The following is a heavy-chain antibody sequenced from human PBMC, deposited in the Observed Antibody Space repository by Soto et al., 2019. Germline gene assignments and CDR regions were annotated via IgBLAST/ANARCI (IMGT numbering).Heavy chain of an antibody. J-gene: IGHJ4*02. D-gene: IGHD6-19*01. CDR1: GFTFISYG. CDR2: ISYDGSNK. V-gene: IGHV3-30*18. CDR3: AKGERFRVAGPFDY. Sequence: QVQLVESGGGVVQPGRSLRLSCAASGFTFISYGMHWVRQAPGKGLEWVAVISYDGSNKYYADSVKDRFTFSRDNSKNTLYLKMNSLRAEDTAVYYCAKGERFRVAGPFDYWGQGTLVTVSS.